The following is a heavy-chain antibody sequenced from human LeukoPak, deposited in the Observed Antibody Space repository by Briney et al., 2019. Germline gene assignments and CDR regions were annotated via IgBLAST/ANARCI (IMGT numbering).Heavy chain of an antibody. Sequence: GGSLRLSCAASGFTFSSYAMHCVRQAPGQGLEYVSAISSNGGSTYYANSVKGRFTISRDNSKNTLYLQMGSLRAEDMAVYYCARSTVVTTFDYWGQGTLVTVSS. D-gene: IGHD4-23*01. J-gene: IGHJ4*02. CDR1: GFTFSSYA. V-gene: IGHV3-64*01. CDR3: ARSTVVTTFDY. CDR2: ISSNGGST.